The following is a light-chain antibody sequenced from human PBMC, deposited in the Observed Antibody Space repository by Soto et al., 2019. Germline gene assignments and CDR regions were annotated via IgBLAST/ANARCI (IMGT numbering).Light chain of an antibody. Sequence: EIVLTQSPVTLSLSPGERATLSCRASQSVSSYLAWYQQKPGQAPRLLIYDASNRATGIPARFSGSGSGTDFTLNISSLEPEDFAVYYCQQRSNWITFGQGTRLEI. J-gene: IGKJ5*01. CDR1: QSVSSY. V-gene: IGKV3-11*01. CDR3: QQRSNWIT. CDR2: DAS.